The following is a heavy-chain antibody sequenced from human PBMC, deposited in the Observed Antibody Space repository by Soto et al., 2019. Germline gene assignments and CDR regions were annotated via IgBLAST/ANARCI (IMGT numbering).Heavy chain of an antibody. Sequence: QVQLVQSGPEVKKPGASVKVSCQASGYTFSNYGISWVRQAPGQGLEWMGWIGPYNGNTDYAQNLQGRVTMTRETATNTAYMELRSLRSDDTALYYCARCYCSIGSCYTCWHFDLWGRGALRTVSS. J-gene: IGHJ2*01. CDR3: ARCYCSIGSCYTCWHFDL. CDR2: IGPYNGNT. D-gene: IGHD2-15*01. CDR1: GYTFSNYG. V-gene: IGHV1-18*01.